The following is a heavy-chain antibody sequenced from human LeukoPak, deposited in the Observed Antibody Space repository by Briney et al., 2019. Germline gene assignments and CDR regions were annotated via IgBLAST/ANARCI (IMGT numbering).Heavy chain of an antibody. J-gene: IGHJ5*02. V-gene: IGHV1-18*01. CDR1: GYIFTFYG. Sequence: GASVKVSSKASGYIFTFYGITWVRPATGQGIEWMGWISPHNGQTLYAHELQDRVIMTTDASTTTAYMELRSLRSDDTAVYYCAKPREHDLKDLWGQGTLVTVSS. CDR2: ISPHNGQT. D-gene: IGHD1-26*01. CDR3: AKPREHDLKDL.